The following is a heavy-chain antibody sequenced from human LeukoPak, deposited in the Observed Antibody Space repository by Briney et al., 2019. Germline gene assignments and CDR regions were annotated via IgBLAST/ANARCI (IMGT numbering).Heavy chain of an antibody. J-gene: IGHJ4*02. CDR1: GGSISSYD. CDR3: ARDLMEAFDY. Sequence: PSETLSLTCAVSGGSISSYDWSWIRQPAGKGLEWIGRIYTSGRTNYNPSLKSRVTISADKSKKQFSLKLSSVTAADTAVYYCARDLMEAFDYWGQGTLVTVSS. V-gene: IGHV4-4*07. CDR2: IYTSGRT. D-gene: IGHD2-8*01.